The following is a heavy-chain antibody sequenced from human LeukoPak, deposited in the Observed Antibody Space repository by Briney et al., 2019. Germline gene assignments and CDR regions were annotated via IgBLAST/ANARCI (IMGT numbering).Heavy chain of an antibody. J-gene: IGHJ6*03. CDR3: AVMTTVSSRYYYYMDV. V-gene: IGHV3-21*01. CDR2: ISSTSSYI. Sequence: GGSLRLSCAASGFTFSTYSMNWVRQAPGKGLGWVSSISSTSSYIYYADSLKGRFTISRDNAKKSLYLQMNSLRAEDTAVYYCAVMTTVSSRYYYYMDVWGKGTAVPVSS. CDR1: GFTFSTYS. D-gene: IGHD4-17*01.